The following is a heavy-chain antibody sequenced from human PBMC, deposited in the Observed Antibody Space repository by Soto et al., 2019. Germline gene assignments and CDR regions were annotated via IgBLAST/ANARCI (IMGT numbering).Heavy chain of an antibody. J-gene: IGHJ4*02. CDR2: IDYSGKT. V-gene: IGHV4-38-2*01. CDR3: AGAYSFNYAFDY. D-gene: IGHD3-16*01. Sequence: SETLSLTCSVSGYLISSGYYWGWVRQTPGKGLEWLGSIDYSGKTYKNPSLKSRVSASVDLSQNQFSLNLRSVTAADTAVYFCAGAYSFNYAFDYWGLGTPVTVSS. CDR1: GYLISSGYY.